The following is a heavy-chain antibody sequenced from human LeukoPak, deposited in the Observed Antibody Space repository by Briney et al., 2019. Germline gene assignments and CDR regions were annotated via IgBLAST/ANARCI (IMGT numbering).Heavy chain of an antibody. J-gene: IGHJ4*02. CDR3: ARDSLGAGTVGATSGY. D-gene: IGHD1-26*01. Sequence: KSSETLSLTCTVSGGSISSSSYYWGWIRQPPGKGLEWIGSIYYSGNTYYNPSLKSRVTISVDTSKSQFSLKLSSVTAADTAVYYCARDSLGAGTVGATSGYWGQGTLVTVSS. CDR1: GGSISSSSYY. V-gene: IGHV4-39*02. CDR2: IYYSGNT.